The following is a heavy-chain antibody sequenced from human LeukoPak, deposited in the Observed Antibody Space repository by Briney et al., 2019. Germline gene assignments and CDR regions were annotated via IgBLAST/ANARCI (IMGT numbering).Heavy chain of an antibody. CDR1: GYTFSSYY. V-gene: IGHV1-46*01. Sequence: ASVKVSCKASGYTFSSYYVHRVRQAPGQGLEWMAIINPSDGSTSYLQRFQGRVTLTRDTSVSTAYMELRSLSSDDTAVYYCARGNPGRGSFLYDYWGQGTLVTVSS. CDR2: INPSDGST. J-gene: IGHJ4*02. D-gene: IGHD2-8*02. CDR3: ARGNPGRGSFLYDY.